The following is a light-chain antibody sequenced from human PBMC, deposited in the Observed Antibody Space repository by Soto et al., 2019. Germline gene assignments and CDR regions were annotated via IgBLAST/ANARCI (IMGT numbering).Light chain of an antibody. Sequence: DIQMTQSPSSLSASVGDRVTITCRASQSISSYLNGYQQKPGKAPKLLIYAASSLQSGVPSRLSGSGSGTDFTLTISSLQPEDFATYYCQQSYSTSRFTFGPGTKVDIK. CDR3: QQSYSTSRFT. V-gene: IGKV1-39*01. J-gene: IGKJ3*01. CDR1: QSISSY. CDR2: AAS.